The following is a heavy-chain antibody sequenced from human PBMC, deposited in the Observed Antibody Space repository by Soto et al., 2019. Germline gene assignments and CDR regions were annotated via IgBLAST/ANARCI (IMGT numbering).Heavy chain of an antibody. D-gene: IGHD1-26*01. V-gene: IGHV3-74*02. Sequence: VQLVESGGGVVQPGRSLRLSCAASGFSFNDYWMHWVRQAPGQGLLWVSRIHMDGRTTTYADSVKGRFTISRDNANNMMYLQMNSLRVEDTAVYYCVRGGLSGGFSNYGSWGQGALVTVSS. J-gene: IGHJ5*02. CDR2: IHMDGRTT. CDR1: GFSFNDYW. CDR3: VRGGLSGGFSNYGS.